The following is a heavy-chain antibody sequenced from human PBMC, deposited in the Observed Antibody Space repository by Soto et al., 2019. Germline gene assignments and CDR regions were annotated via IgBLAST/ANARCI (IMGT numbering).Heavy chain of an antibody. Sequence: PGESLKISCKGSGYSFTSYWISWVRQMPGKGLEWMGRIDPSDSYTNYSPSFQGHVTISAAKSISTAYLQWSSLKASDTAMYYCARHDLAIPGIAAAGTVWFDPWGQGTLVTVSS. CDR2: IDPSDSYT. CDR1: GYSFTSYW. V-gene: IGHV5-10-1*01. CDR3: ARHDLAIPGIAAAGTVWFDP. J-gene: IGHJ5*02. D-gene: IGHD6-13*01.